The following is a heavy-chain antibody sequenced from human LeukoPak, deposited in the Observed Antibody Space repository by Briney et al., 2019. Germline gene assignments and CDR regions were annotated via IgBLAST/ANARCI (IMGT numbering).Heavy chain of an antibody. Sequence: GGSLRLSCAASGFTFSSYSMNWVRQAPGKGLEWVSSISSSSSYIYYADSVKGRFTISRDNAKNSLYLQMNSLRAEDTAVYYCARDGLEYDYVWGSYDWGQGTLVTVSS. J-gene: IGHJ4*02. CDR2: ISSSSSYI. V-gene: IGHV3-21*01. D-gene: IGHD3-16*01. CDR3: ARDGLEYDYVWGSYD. CDR1: GFTFSSYS.